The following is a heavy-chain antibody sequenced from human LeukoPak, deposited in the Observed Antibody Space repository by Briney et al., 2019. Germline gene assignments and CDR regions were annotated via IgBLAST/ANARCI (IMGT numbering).Heavy chain of an antibody. CDR3: AREGRKSRGVDIVRKKETGYYYYMDV. Sequence: GGSLRLSCAASGFTVSSNYMSWVRQAPGKGLEWVSIIYSGGSTFYADSVKGRFTISRDNAKNSLYLQMNSLRAEDTAVYYCAREGRKSRGVDIVRKKETGYYYYMDVWGKGTTVTVSS. CDR2: IYSGGST. CDR1: GFTVSSNY. D-gene: IGHD2-15*01. V-gene: IGHV3-53*01. J-gene: IGHJ6*03.